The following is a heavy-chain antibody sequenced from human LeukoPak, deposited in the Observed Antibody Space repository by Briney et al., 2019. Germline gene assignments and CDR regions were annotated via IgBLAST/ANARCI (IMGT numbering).Heavy chain of an antibody. J-gene: IGHJ4*02. CDR2: IRSKANSYAT. CDR1: GFTFSGSA. D-gene: IGHD2-8*01. Sequence: GGSLRLSCAASGFTFSGSAMHWVRQASGKGLEWVGRIRSKANSYATAYAASVKGRFTISRDDSKNTAYLQMNSLKTEDTAVYYCTQNYCTNGVCLDYWGQGTLVTVSS. CDR3: TQNYCTNGVCLDY. V-gene: IGHV3-73*01.